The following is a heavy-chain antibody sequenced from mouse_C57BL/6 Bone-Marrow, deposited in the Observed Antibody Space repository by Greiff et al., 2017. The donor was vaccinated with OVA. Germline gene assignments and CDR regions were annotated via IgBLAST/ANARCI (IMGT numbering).Heavy chain of an antibody. J-gene: IGHJ2*01. Sequence: QVQLQQSGPELVRPGVSVKISCKGSGYTFPDYALHWVKQSHAKSLEWIGVISTYYGDASYNQKFKDKATMTVVKSSSTAYMELARLTSEDSAVDYCARRRPYYGSSPGCWGQGTTLTVSS. V-gene: IGHV1-67*01. D-gene: IGHD1-1*01. CDR3: ARRRPYYGSSPGC. CDR2: ISTYYGDA. CDR1: GYTFPDYA.